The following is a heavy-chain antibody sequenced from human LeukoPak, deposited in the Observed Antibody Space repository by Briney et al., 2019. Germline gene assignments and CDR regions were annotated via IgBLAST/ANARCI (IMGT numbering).Heavy chain of an antibody. J-gene: IGHJ4*02. V-gene: IGHV3-11*01. CDR3: SRDPRNLDY. D-gene: IGHD1-14*01. CDR1: AFTFSDNY. Sequence: NAGGSLRLSCAVSAFTFSDNYMTWIRQAPGKGLESVSYISPSGTDISYADSVKGRFTISRDNAKNSLYLQMNSLRAEDTAVYYCSRDPRNLDYWGQGTLVTVSS. CDR2: ISPSGTDI.